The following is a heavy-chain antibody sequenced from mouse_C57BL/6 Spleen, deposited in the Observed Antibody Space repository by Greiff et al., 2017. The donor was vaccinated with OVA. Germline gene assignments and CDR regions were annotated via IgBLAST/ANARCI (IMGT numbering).Heavy chain of an antibody. J-gene: IGHJ4*01. Sequence: VQLQQPGAELVKPGASVKLSCKASGYTFTSYWMHWVKQRPGQGLEWIGMIHPNSGSTNYNEKFKSKATLTVDKSSSTAYMQLSSLTSEDSAVYYCARDGNYVRYAMDYWGQGTSVTVSS. D-gene: IGHD2-1*01. CDR2: IHPNSGST. CDR1: GYTFTSYW. CDR3: ARDGNYVRYAMDY. V-gene: IGHV1-64*01.